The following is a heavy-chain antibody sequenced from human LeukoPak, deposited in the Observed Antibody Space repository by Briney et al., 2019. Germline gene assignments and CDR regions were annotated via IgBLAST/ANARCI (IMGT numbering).Heavy chain of an antibody. CDR1: GFTFSSHW. D-gene: IGHD6-19*01. CDR3: ASRGYSSYDY. J-gene: IGHJ4*02. Sequence: GGTLRLSCAASGFTFSSHWMHWVRQAPGKGLVWVSRINSDGSSTCYADSVKGRFTISRDNARNSLYLQMNSLRAEDTAVYYCASRGYSSYDYWGQGTLVTVSS. V-gene: IGHV3-74*01. CDR2: INSDGSST.